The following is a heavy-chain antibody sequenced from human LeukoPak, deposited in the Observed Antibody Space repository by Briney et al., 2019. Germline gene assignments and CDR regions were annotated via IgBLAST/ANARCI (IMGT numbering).Heavy chain of an antibody. CDR1: GFTFSSYA. CDR2: TSGSGGST. CDR3: AKGTTGDITHVDY. D-gene: IGHD1-1*01. J-gene: IGHJ4*02. V-gene: IGHV3-23*01. Sequence: GGSLRLSCAASGFTFSSYAMSWVRQAPGKGLEWVSGTSGSGGSTYYADSVKGRFTISRDNSKNTLYLQMNSLRAEDTAVYYCAKGTTGDITHVDYWGQGTLVTVSS.